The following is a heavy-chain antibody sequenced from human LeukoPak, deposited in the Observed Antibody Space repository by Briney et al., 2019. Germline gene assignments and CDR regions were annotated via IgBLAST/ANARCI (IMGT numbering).Heavy chain of an antibody. J-gene: IGHJ4*02. CDR3: AKRGVVIRVILVGFHKEAYYFES. CDR1: GFTLSSCW. V-gene: IGHV3-7*03. CDR2: IKQDGSET. Sequence: GGSLRLSCAASGFTLSSCWLGWVRQAPGKGLEWVANIKQDGSETYYVDSVRGRFTISRDNAKNSLHLQMNSLRAEDTAVYFCAKRGVVIRVILVGFHKEAYYFESWGQGALVTVSS. D-gene: IGHD3/OR15-3a*01.